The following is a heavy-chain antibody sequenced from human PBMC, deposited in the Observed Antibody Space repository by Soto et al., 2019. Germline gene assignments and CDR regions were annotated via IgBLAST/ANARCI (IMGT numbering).Heavy chain of an antibody. Sequence: QVPLVQSGAEVKKPGASVKVSCKASGYSFISYGISWLRQAPGQGLEWMGWISVYNGNTNSAQNLQGRVTMTTDTSTSTAYMELRSLRSDHTAVYYCASGSIGDPLDPWGQGTLVTVSS. J-gene: IGHJ5*02. CDR3: ASGSIGDPLDP. D-gene: IGHD3-16*01. CDR2: ISVYNGNT. V-gene: IGHV1-18*01. CDR1: GYSFISYG.